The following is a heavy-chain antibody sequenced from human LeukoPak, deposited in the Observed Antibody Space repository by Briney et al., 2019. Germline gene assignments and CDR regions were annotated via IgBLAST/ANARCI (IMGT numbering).Heavy chain of an antibody. Sequence: PSETLSLTCTVSGGSISSSSYYWGWIRQPPGKGLEWIGSIYYSGSTYYNPSLKSRVTISVDTSKNQFSLKLSSVTAADAAVYYCARDAGRRAQDYWGQGTLVTVSS. CDR2: IYYSGST. CDR1: GGSISSSSYY. J-gene: IGHJ4*02. CDR3: ARDAGRRAQDY. D-gene: IGHD1-26*01. V-gene: IGHV4-39*07.